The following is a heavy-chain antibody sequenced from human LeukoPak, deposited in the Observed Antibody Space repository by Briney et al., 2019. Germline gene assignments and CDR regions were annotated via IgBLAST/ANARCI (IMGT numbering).Heavy chain of an antibody. J-gene: IGHJ6*02. V-gene: IGHV1-2*02. CDR1: GYTFTGYY. CDR2: INPNSGGT. Sequence: ASVKVSCKASGYTFTGYYMHWVRQAPGQGLEWMGWINPNSGGTNYAQKLQGRVTMTTDTSTSTAYMELRSLRSDDTAVYYCARDRGSSGWYYYYGMDVWGQGTTVTVSS. D-gene: IGHD6-19*01. CDR3: ARDRGSSGWYYYYGMDV.